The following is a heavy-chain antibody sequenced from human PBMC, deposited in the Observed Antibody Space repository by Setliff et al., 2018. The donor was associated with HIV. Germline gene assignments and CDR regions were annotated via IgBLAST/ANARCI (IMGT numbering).Heavy chain of an antibody. D-gene: IGHD1-26*01. CDR1: GFTFSSYN. V-gene: IGHV3-21*01. J-gene: IGHJ6*02. CDR3: AIPTNIDTLYYGSQTFYMYYYGLDV. Sequence: GGSLRLSCAASGFTFSSYNMNWVRQAPGKGLEWVSSISSTSTYTYYADSVKGRFTISRDKAKSSLYLQMNSLRADDTAVYFCAIPTNIDTLYYGSQTFYMYYYGLDVWGQGTTVTVSS. CDR2: ISSTSTYT.